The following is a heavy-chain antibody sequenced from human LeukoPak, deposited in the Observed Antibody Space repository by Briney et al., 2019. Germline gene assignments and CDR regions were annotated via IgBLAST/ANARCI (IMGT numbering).Heavy chain of an antibody. CDR1: GGSISSSNW. D-gene: IGHD3-10*01. J-gene: IGHJ4*02. CDR2: IYHSGST. V-gene: IGHV4-4*02. Sequence: SGTLSLACAVSGGSISSSNWWSWVRQPPGKGLEWIGEIYHSGSTNYNPSLKSRVTISVDKSKNQFSLKLSSVTAADTAVYYCWCGVYGSGSYPYYFDYWGQGTLVTVSS. CDR3: WCGVYGSGSYPYYFDY.